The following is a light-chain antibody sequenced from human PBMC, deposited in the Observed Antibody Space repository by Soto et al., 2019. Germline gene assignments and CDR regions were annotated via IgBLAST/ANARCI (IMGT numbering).Light chain of an antibody. CDR1: SSDVGTYDY. CDR3: NSYTRSSSVV. V-gene: IGLV2-14*01. Sequence: QPVLTQPASVSGSPGQSITISCTGTSSDVGTYDYVSWYQQHPGKAPKLIIYDVSTRPSGVSHRFSGSKSGNTASLTIIGLQAEDEADYHCNSYTRSSSVVFGGGTKLTVL. CDR2: DVS. J-gene: IGLJ2*01.